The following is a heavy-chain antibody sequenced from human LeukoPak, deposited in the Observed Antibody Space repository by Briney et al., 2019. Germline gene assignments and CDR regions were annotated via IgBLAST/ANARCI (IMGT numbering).Heavy chain of an antibody. V-gene: IGHV3-48*01. CDR3: ARDGYCSGGSCSKGPLNPFDY. CDR2: ISSSSSTI. J-gene: IGHJ4*02. CDR1: GFTFSSYS. D-gene: IGHD2-15*01. Sequence: GGSLRLSCAASGFTFSSYSMNWVRQAPGKGLEWVSYISSSSSTIYYADSVKGRFTISRDNAKNSLYLQMNSLRAEDTAVYYCARDGYCSGGSCSKGPLNPFDYWGQGTLVTVSS.